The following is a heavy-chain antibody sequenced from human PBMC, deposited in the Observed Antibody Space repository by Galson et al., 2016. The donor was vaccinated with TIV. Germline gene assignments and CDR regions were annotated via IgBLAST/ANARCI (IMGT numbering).Heavy chain of an antibody. Sequence: ALVKPTQTLTLTCTFSGFSLNTRGVGVGWIRQPPGKALEWLALIYWDDDKRYSPSLKNRLTITKDTSKNQVVLTMTNMDHVDTATYYCAHANLQWLIQAFDFWGQGTLVTVSS. J-gene: IGHJ4*02. D-gene: IGHD6-19*01. CDR1: GFSLNTRGVG. CDR2: IYWDDDK. CDR3: AHANLQWLIQAFDF. V-gene: IGHV2-5*02.